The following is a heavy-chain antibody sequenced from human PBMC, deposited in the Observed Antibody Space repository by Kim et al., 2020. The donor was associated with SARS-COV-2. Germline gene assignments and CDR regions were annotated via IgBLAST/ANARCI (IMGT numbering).Heavy chain of an antibody. J-gene: IGHJ6*02. Sequence: ASVKVSCKVSGYTLTELSMHWVRQAPGKGLEWMGGFDPEDGETIYAQKFQGRVTMTEDTSTDTAYMELSSLRSEDTAVYYRATDMRGAPYYYYYYGMDVWGQGTTVTVSS. D-gene: IGHD3-16*01. CDR1: GYTLTELS. V-gene: IGHV1-24*01. CDR2: FDPEDGET. CDR3: ATDMRGAPYYYYYYGMDV.